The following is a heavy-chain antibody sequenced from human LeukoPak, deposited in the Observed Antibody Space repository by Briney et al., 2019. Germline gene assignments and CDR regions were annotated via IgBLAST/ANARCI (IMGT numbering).Heavy chain of an antibody. D-gene: IGHD3-16*01. Sequence: GGSLRLSCAASGFTFSSYAMHWVRQAPGKGLEWVAVISYDGSNKYYADSVKGRFTISRDNSKSTLYLQMNSLRAEDTAVYYCARDGGDGLVYYFDYWGQGTLVTVSS. CDR1: GFTFSSYA. CDR2: ISYDGSNK. V-gene: IGHV3-30*04. CDR3: ARDGGDGLVYYFDY. J-gene: IGHJ4*02.